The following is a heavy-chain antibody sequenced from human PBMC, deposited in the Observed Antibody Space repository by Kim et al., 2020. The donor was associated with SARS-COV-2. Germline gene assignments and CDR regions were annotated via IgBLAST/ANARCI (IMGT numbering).Heavy chain of an antibody. D-gene: IGHD3-9*01. CDR1: GFTFTKYA. J-gene: IGHJ1*01. CDR3: ARDVDRGFDGIAEYFQD. Sequence: GGSLRLSCVASGFTFTKYAMTWLREAPGKGLEWVAGISTSGENAKYTDSVKGRVTISRDNSKDTVYLHLRRLRAEDTALYYCARDVDRGFDGIAEYFQDWGQGTQVTVSA. V-gene: IGHV3-23*01. CDR2: ISTSGENA.